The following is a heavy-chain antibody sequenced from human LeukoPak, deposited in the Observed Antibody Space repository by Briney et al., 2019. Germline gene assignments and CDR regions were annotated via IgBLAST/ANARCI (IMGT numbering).Heavy chain of an antibody. J-gene: IGHJ4*02. V-gene: IGHV3-30*18. CDR3: AKELTRPNRPVAGLNY. CDR1: GFTFSAYG. Sequence: GGSLRLSCAASGFTFSAYGMHWVRQAPGKGLEWVAIISYDGSNKYYPDSVKGRFTISRDDSKNTLYLQMNSLRTEDTAVYYCAKELTRPNRPVAGLNYWGQGTLGTVSS. D-gene: IGHD6-19*01. CDR2: ISYDGSNK.